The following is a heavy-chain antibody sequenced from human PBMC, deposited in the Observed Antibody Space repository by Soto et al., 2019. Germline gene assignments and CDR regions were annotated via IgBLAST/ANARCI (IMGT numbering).Heavy chain of an antibody. J-gene: IGHJ5*02. CDR1: GGYVRGHY. Sequence: SQMLRLTCAVDGGYVRGHYWSWILQHPGKGLEWIGEINDSGSTKYNPSLRSRVTISVDTSKNQFSLSLSSVTAADTAVYFCARKGYDTSNNHFDPWRQGNLVTSPQ. V-gene: IGHV4-34*01. CDR2: INDSGST. CDR3: ARKGYDTSNNHFDP. D-gene: IGHD3-22*01.